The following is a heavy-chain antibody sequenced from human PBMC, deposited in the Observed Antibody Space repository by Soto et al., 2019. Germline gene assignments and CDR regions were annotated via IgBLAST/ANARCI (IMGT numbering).Heavy chain of an antibody. D-gene: IGHD2-15*01. V-gene: IGHV3-23*01. J-gene: IGHJ5*02. CDR2: ISASGGDT. CDR1: GFTFNSYV. CDR3: TKIGRSGGSGPNWFAP. Sequence: EVQLLESGGGLVQPGGSLRLSCAASGFTFNSYVMSWVRQAPGEGLEWVSGISASGGDTYYADSVKGRFTISRDNSKNSLYLQRNSLRAEDTALYYCTKIGRSGGSGPNWFAPWGQGTLVTVSS.